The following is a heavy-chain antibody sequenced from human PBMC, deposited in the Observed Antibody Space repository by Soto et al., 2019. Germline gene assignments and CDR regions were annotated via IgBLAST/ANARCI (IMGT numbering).Heavy chain of an antibody. CDR2: MLYSGLT. D-gene: IGHD2-15*01. CDR1: GYSVSSSDYY. J-gene: IGHJ6*02. CDR3: APLSVSLSGPYGIHV. Sequence: SETLSLTCSVSGYSVSSSDYYWAWLRQPQGKGLEWIGSMLYSGLTYYNPSLKSRVTLSVDTSKNQFSVRLNSVTASDTAVYYCAPLSVSLSGPYGIHVWGQGTTVTVSS. V-gene: IGHV4-39*01.